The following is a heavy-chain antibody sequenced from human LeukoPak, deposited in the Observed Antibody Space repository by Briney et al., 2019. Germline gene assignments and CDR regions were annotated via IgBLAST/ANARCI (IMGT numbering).Heavy chain of an antibody. D-gene: IGHD3-22*01. Sequence: GGSLRLSCAASGFTFSSYSMNWVRQAPGKGLEWVSAISGSGGSTYYADSVKGRFTISRDNSKNTLYLQMNSLRAEDTAVYYCAKCGTNYYDSSGPIDYRGQGTLVTVSS. CDR1: GFTFSSYS. J-gene: IGHJ4*02. CDR2: ISGSGGST. V-gene: IGHV3-23*01. CDR3: AKCGTNYYDSSGPIDY.